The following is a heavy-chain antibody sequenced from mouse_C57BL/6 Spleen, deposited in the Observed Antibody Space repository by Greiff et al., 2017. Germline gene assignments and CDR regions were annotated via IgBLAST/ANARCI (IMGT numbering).Heavy chain of an antibody. J-gene: IGHJ4*01. Sequence: EVKLMESGGGLVKPGGSLKLSCAASGFTFSDYGMHWVRQAPEKGLEWVAYISSGSSTIDYADTVKGRFTISRDNAKNTLFLQMTSLRSEDTAMYYCARTYGSIYYAMDYWGQGTSVTVSS. V-gene: IGHV5-17*01. CDR2: ISSGSSTI. CDR1: GFTFSDYG. D-gene: IGHD1-1*01. CDR3: ARTYGSIYYAMDY.